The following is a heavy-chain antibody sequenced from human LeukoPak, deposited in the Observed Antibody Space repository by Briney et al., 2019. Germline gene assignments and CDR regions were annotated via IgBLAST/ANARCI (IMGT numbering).Heavy chain of an antibody. CDR1: GYSFTSYW. D-gene: IGHD2-2*01. CDR3: ARELSSTVDS. J-gene: IGHJ4*02. Sequence: GESLKISCKGSGYSFTSYWIGWVRQMPGKGLEWMGSIYPGDSDTRYSPPFQGQVTISADKSIDTAYLQWSSLKASDTAIYYCARELSSTVDSWGQGTLVTVSS. CDR2: IYPGDSDT. V-gene: IGHV5-51*01.